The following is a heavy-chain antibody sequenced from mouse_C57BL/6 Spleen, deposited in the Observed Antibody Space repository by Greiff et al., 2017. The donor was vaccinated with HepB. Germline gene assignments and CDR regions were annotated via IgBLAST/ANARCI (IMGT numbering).Heavy chain of an antibody. Sequence: VKLQESGAELVKPGASVKISCKASGYAFSSYWMNWVKQRPGKGLEWIGQIYPGDGDTNYNGKFKGKATLTADKSSSTAYMQLSSLTSEDSAVSICARWGDGKYGGAMDYWGQGTSVTVSS. CDR1: GYAFSSYW. D-gene: IGHD2-1*01. CDR2: IYPGDGDT. CDR3: ARWGDGKYGGAMDY. J-gene: IGHJ4*01. V-gene: IGHV1-80*01.